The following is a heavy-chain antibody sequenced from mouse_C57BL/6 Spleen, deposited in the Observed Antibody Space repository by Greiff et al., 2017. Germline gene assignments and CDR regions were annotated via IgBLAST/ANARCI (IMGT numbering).Heavy chain of an antibody. V-gene: IGHV1-53*01. CDR2: INPSNGGT. CDR3: ARVGVYYGNYWAMDY. D-gene: IGHD2-1*01. Sequence: QVQLQQPGTELVKPGASVKLSCKASGYTFTSYWMHWVKQRPGQGLEWIGNINPSNGGTNYNEKFKSKATLTVDKSSSTAYMQLSSLTSEDSAVYYCARVGVYYGNYWAMDYWGQGTSVTVSS. CDR1: GYTFTSYW. J-gene: IGHJ4*01.